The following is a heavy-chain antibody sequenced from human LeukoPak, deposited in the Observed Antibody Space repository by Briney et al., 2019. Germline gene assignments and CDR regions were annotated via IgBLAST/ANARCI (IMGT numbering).Heavy chain of an antibody. CDR2: INYSGTT. D-gene: IGHD4-17*01. Sequence: SETLSLTCAVSGGSISSTTYYWGWIRQPPGKGLEWIGSINYSGTTYYNPSLKSRVTISVDTSKNQCSLKLTSVTAADTAVYYCARHRGLYGDFYFDYWGPGTLVTVSS. CDR3: ARHRGLYGDFYFDY. CDR1: GGSISSTTYY. V-gene: IGHV4-39*01. J-gene: IGHJ4*02.